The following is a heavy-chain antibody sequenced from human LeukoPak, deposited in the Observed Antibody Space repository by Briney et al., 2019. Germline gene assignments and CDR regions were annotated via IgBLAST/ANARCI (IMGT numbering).Heavy chain of an antibody. Sequence: SETLSFTCTVSGGSISSYYWSWIRQPPGKGLEWIGYIYYSGSTNYNPSLKSRVTISGDTSKSQFSLRLSSVTAADTAVYYCASLQTLYRAVDYWGQGTLVTVSS. J-gene: IGHJ4*02. CDR2: IYYSGST. CDR3: ASLQTLYRAVDY. D-gene: IGHD5-24*01. CDR1: GGSISSYY. V-gene: IGHV4-59*08.